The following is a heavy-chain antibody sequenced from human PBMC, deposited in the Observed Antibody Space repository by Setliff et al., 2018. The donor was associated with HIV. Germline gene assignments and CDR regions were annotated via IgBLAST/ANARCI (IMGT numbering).Heavy chain of an antibody. CDR2: VYTTGGT. V-gene: IGHV4-61*09. Sequence: ASETLSLTCTVSGGSISSGIYYWIWIRQPAGKGLEWIGHVYTTGGTNYNPSLKSRVTISVDPSKNQILLRLRSVTAADTAVYYCATRAIVVIPDYWGQGTLVTVSS. D-gene: IGHD3-22*01. CDR3: ATRAIVVIPDY. CDR1: GGSISSGIYY. J-gene: IGHJ4*02.